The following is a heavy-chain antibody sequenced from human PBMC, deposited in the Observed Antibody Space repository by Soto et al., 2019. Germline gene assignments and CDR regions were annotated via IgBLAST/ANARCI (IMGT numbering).Heavy chain of an antibody. V-gene: IGHV4-31*03. D-gene: IGHD6-13*01. J-gene: IGHJ4*02. Sequence: SETLSLTCTVSGGSISSGGYYWSWIRQHPGKGLEWIGYIYYSGSTYYNPSLKSRVTISVDTSKNQFSLKLSPVTAADTAVYYCARAPDSSPRGAFDYWGQGTLVTVSS. CDR3: ARAPDSSPRGAFDY. CDR2: IYYSGST. CDR1: GGSISSGGYY.